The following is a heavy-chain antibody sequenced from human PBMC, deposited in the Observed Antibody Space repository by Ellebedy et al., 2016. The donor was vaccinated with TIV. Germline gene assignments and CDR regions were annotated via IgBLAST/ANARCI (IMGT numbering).Heavy chain of an antibody. V-gene: IGHV3-21*01. CDR1: GFTFSMFT. CDR3: ARADTGYCSSTSCFLDLDY. D-gene: IGHD2-2*01. CDR2: ISDRGSYI. Sequence: GESLKISXAASGFTFSMFTMNWVRQAPGKGLEWVSSISDRGSYIYYADSVKGRFTISRDNAQNSLYLQMNSLRAEDTAVYYCARADTGYCSSTSCFLDLDYWGQGTLVTVSS. J-gene: IGHJ4*02.